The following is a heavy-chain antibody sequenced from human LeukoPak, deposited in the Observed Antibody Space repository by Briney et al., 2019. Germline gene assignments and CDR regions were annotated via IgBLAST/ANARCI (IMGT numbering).Heavy chain of an antibody. D-gene: IGHD3-16*02. Sequence: GASVKVSCKASGYTFTSYGISWVRQVPGQGLEWMGWISAYNGNTNYAQKLQGRVTMTTDTSTSTAYMELRSLRSDDTAVYYCARAGYYDYVWGSYRQDAFDIWGQGTMVTVSS. V-gene: IGHV1-18*01. J-gene: IGHJ3*02. CDR1: GYTFTSYG. CDR3: ARAGYYDYVWGSYRQDAFDI. CDR2: ISAYNGNT.